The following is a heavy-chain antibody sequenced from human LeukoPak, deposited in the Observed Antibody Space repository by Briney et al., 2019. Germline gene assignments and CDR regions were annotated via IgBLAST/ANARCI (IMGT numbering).Heavy chain of an antibody. Sequence: PSETLSLTCTVSGDSISNYDWSWIRQPAGKGLEWIGRIDPSGSTTYNPALKSRVTMSVDTSKNQFSLKLSSVTAADTAVYYCARDYHPLWGQGTLVTVSS. CDR1: GDSISNYD. CDR3: ARDYHPL. CDR2: IDPSGST. J-gene: IGHJ4*02. D-gene: IGHD3-16*02. V-gene: IGHV4-4*07.